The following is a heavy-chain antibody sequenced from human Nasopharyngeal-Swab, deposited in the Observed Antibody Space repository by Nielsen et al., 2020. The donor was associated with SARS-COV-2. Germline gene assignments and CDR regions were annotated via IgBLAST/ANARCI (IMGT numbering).Heavy chain of an antibody. J-gene: IGHJ4*02. V-gene: IGHV3-66*02. CDR3: ARDGDYTLDY. D-gene: IGHD4-17*01. CDR2: IYSGGST. CDR1: GFTVSSNY. Sequence: GVLKISCAASGFTVSSNYMSWVRQAPGKGLEWVSVIYSGGSTYYADSVKGRFTISRDNSKNTLYLQMNSLRAEDTAVYYCARDGDYTLDYWGQGTLVTVSS.